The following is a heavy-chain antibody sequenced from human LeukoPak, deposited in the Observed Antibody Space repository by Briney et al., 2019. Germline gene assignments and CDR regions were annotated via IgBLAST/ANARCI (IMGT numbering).Heavy chain of an antibody. D-gene: IGHD1-26*01. CDR2: IYYSGST. Sequence: PSETLSLTCTVSGGSISSYYWSWIRQPPGKGLEWIGYIYYSGSTNYNPSLKSRVTISVDTSKNQFSLKLSSVTAADTAVYYCARHSTWWEEETGSPGIGGVWYFDLWGRGTLVTVPS. V-gene: IGHV4-59*08. CDR3: ARHSTWWEEETGSPGIGGVWYFDL. J-gene: IGHJ2*01. CDR1: GGSISSYY.